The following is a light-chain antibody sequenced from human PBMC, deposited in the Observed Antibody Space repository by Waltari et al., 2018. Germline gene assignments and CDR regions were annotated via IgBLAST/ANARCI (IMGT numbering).Light chain of an antibody. V-gene: IGLV4-69*01. J-gene: IGLJ3*02. Sequence: QLVLTQSPSASASLGASVKLTCTLSSGHSSNVIAWLQQQPEKGPRFLMKVNSDGRHRKGDEIPDRFSGSSSGAERYLSISSLQSEDEADYFCQTGGHGTWVFGGGTKLTVL. CDR1: SGHSSNV. CDR2: VNSDGRH. CDR3: QTGGHGTWV.